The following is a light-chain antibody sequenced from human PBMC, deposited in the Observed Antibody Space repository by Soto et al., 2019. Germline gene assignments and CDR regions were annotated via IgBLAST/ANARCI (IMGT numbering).Light chain of an antibody. V-gene: IGKV3-20*01. CDR1: QSVSNSY. CDR3: QQYGRSPLT. Sequence: EIVLTQSPGTLSLSPGERATLSCRASQSVSNSYLAWYQQKPGQAPRLLIYGASSRATGIPDRFSGSGSGTDFTLTISRLESEDFAVYYCQQYGRSPLTFGPGTKVDIK. J-gene: IGKJ3*01. CDR2: GAS.